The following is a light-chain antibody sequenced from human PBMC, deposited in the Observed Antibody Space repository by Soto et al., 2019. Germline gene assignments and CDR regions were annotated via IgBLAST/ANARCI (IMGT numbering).Light chain of an antibody. V-gene: IGKV1-39*01. CDR2: AAS. J-gene: IGKJ5*01. Sequence: DIQMTQSPSTLPASVGDRVTITCRASQSISSYLNWYQQKPGKAPKLLIYAASSLQSGVPSRFSGSGSGTDFTLTISSLQPEDFATYYCQQSYSTPRITFGQGTRLENK. CDR1: QSISSY. CDR3: QQSYSTPRIT.